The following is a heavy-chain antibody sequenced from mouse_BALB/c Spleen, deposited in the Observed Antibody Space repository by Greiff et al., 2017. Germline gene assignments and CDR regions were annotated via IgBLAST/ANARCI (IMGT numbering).Heavy chain of an antibody. J-gene: IGHJ3*01. Sequence: EVMLVESGGGLVKPGGSLKLSCAASGFTFSSYTMSWVRQTPEKRLEWVATISSGGSYTYYPDSVKGRFTISRDNAKNTLYLQMSSLKSEDTAMYYCTRVGDSTMITSWFAYWGQGTLVTVSA. CDR1: GFTFSSYT. V-gene: IGHV5-6-4*01. CDR2: ISSGGSYT. CDR3: TRVGDSTMITSWFAY. D-gene: IGHD2-4*01.